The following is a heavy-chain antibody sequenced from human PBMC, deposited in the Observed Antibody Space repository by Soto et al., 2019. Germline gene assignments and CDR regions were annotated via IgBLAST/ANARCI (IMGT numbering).Heavy chain of an antibody. CDR3: ARDSRFRLDGMDV. Sequence: SETLSLTCTVSGGSISSGGYYWSWIRQHPGKGLEWIGYIYYSGSTYYNPSLKSRVTISVDTSKNQFSLKLSSVTAADTAVYYCARDSRFRLDGMDVWGQGTKVTVSS. J-gene: IGHJ6*02. D-gene: IGHD3-10*01. V-gene: IGHV4-31*03. CDR1: GGSISSGGYY. CDR2: IYYSGST.